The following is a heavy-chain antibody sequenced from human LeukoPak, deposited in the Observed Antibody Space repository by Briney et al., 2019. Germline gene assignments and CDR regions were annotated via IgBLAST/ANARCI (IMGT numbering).Heavy chain of an antibody. CDR1: GYTFTGYH. D-gene: IGHD2-2*01. Sequence: ASVKVSCKASGYTFTGYHMHWVRQAPGQGLEWMGWVNPNNGDTYYAQKFQGRVTMTRDTSTSTVYMELSGLSSEDTAVYYCAREIVVVPSAMGFDPWGQGTLVTVSS. CDR3: AREIVVVPSAMGFDP. J-gene: IGHJ5*02. CDR2: VNPNNGDT. V-gene: IGHV1-2*02.